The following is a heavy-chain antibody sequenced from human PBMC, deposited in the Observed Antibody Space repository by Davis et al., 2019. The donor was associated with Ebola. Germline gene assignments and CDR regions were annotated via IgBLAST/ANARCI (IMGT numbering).Heavy chain of an antibody. CDR2: INWNGGST. J-gene: IGHJ6*04. D-gene: IGHD4-17*01. V-gene: IGHV3-20*04. Sequence: GGSLRLSCAASGFTFDDYGMSWVRQVPGKGLEWVSGINWNGGSTGYADSVKGRFTISRDNSKNTLYLQMNSLRAEDTAVYYCATTVTTHYYYGMDVWGKGTTVTVSS. CDR3: ATTVTTHYYYGMDV. CDR1: GFTFDDYG.